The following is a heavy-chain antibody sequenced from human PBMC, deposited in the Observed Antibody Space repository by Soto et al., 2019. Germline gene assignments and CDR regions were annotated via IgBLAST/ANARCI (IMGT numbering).Heavy chain of an antibody. V-gene: IGHV3-11*01. CDR2: ISGRGSTI. D-gene: IGHD3-9*01. J-gene: IGHJ6*02. CDR3: ARVSEYYDILTGLGAVDV. CDR1: GFIFRDYF. Sequence: LRLSCAASGFIFRDYFINWIRQAPGKRLQWVSYISGRGSTIYYADSVKGRFTISRENAQESLSLQMHSLRAADTDACYCARVSEYYDILTGLGAVDVWGRGTTVTVSS.